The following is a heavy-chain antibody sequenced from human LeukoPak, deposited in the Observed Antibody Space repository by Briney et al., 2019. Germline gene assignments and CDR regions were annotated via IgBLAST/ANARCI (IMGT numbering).Heavy chain of an antibody. CDR3: ARLQTDYTYYYDSSGPSC. Sequence: SETLSLTCAVYGGSFSGYYWSWIRQPPGKGLEWIGEINHSGSTNYNPSLKSRVTISVDTSKNQFSLKLSSVTAADTAVYYCARLQTDYTYYYDSSGPSCWGQGTLVTVSS. CDR2: INHSGST. J-gene: IGHJ4*02. V-gene: IGHV4-34*01. D-gene: IGHD3-22*01. CDR1: GGSFSGYY.